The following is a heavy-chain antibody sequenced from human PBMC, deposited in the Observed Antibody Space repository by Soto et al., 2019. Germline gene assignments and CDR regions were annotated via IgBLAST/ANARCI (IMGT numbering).Heavy chain of an antibody. Sequence: SETLSLTCTVSGGSISSGGYYWSWIRQHPGKGLEWIGYIYYSGSTYYNPSLKSRVTISVDTSKNQFSLKLSSVTAADTAVYYCARDRWGSSAYYYGMDVWGQGTTVTV. D-gene: IGHD6-6*01. J-gene: IGHJ6*02. CDR3: ARDRWGSSAYYYGMDV. CDR2: IYYSGST. V-gene: IGHV4-31*03. CDR1: GGSISSGGYY.